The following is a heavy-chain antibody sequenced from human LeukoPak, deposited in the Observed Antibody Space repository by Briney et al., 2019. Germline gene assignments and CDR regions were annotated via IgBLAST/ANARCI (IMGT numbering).Heavy chain of an antibody. CDR2: INPNSGGT. V-gene: IGHV1-2*06. CDR1: GYTFTGYY. CDR3: ARASYYYDSSGYSYYFDY. Sequence: ASVKVSCKASGYTFTGYYMHWVRQAPGQGLEWMGRINPNSGGTNYAQKFRGRVNMTRDTSISTAYMELSRLRSDDTAVYYCARASYYYDSSGYSYYFDYWGQGTLVTVSS. D-gene: IGHD3-22*01. J-gene: IGHJ4*02.